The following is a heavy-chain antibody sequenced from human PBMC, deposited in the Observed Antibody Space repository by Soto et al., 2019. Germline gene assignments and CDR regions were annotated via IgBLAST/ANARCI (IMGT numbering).Heavy chain of an antibody. CDR2: ISYDGSNK. V-gene: IGHV3-30-3*01. Sequence: PGGSLRLSGSASGFTFSSYAMHWVRQAPGKGLEWVAVISYDGSNKYYADSVKGRFTISRDNSKNTLYLQMNSLRAEDTAVYYCARDQYSGYDFWGPDYWGQGTLVTVSS. CDR1: GFTFSSYA. J-gene: IGHJ4*02. D-gene: IGHD5-12*01. CDR3: ARDQYSGYDFWGPDY.